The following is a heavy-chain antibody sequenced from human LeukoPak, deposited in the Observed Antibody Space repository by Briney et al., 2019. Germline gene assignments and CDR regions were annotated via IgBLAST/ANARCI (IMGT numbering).Heavy chain of an antibody. Sequence: GGSLRLSCAASGFTFSSYAMSWVRQAPGRGLEWVSVISGSGGSTNYADAVKGRFTISRDNSKNTLYLQMNSLRAEDTAVYYCAKLAPLGGTQLLGLFDSWGQGTLVTVSS. CDR2: ISGSGGST. J-gene: IGHJ4*02. D-gene: IGHD5-18*01. CDR1: GFTFSSYA. V-gene: IGHV3-23*01. CDR3: AKLAPLGGTQLLGLFDS.